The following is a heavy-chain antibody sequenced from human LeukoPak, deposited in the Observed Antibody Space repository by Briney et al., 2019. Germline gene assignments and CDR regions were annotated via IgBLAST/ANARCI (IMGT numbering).Heavy chain of an antibody. CDR2: IYYSGST. D-gene: IGHD4-17*01. V-gene: IGHV4-59*01. CDR3: ARDLSTYGDYSPYYYYGMDV. Sequence: SETLSLTCTVSGGSISSYYWSWIRQPPGKGLEWIGYIYYSGSTNYNPSLKSRVTISVDTSKNQFSLKLSSVTAADTAVYYCARDLSTYGDYSPYYYYGMDVWGQGTTVTVSS. J-gene: IGHJ6*02. CDR1: GGSISSYY.